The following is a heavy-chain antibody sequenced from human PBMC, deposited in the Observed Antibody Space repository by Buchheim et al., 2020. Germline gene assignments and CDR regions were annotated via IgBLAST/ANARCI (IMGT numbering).Heavy chain of an antibody. CDR3: TTDGAISELPTPGY. CDR2: VRSKTDGGTI. D-gene: IGHD1-26*01. CDR1: GFTFNDAW. Sequence: EVQLVESGGGLVRPGGSLRLSCAVSGFTFNDAWLGWVRQAPGQGLEWVGHVRSKTDGGTIDYAAPVKGRFIISRDESKNTLHLQMNSLKTADTAVYYCTTDGAISELPTPGYWGQGIL. J-gene: IGHJ4*02. V-gene: IGHV3-15*01.